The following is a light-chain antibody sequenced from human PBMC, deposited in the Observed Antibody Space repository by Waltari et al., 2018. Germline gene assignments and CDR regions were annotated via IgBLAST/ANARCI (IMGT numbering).Light chain of an antibody. V-gene: IGLV2-23*02. CDR2: AVS. J-gene: IGLJ2*01. CDR1: SSDVGNYKR. Sequence: QSALTQPASVSGSPGQSLTISCTGTSSDVGNYKRVSWYQQHPGKATKLMIYAVSKRPSRVSDRFSGSKSGDMASLTISGLQPEDEAEYFCSSYAGSSKGVFGGGTKVTVL. CDR3: SSYAGSSKGV.